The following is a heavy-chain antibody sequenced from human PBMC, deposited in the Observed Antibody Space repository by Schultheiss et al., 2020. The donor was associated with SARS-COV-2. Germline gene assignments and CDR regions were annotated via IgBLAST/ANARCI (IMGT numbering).Heavy chain of an antibody. J-gene: IGHJ4*02. CDR1: GYTFTSYT. CDR3: ARDPGGDSNYGSDY. Sequence: ASVKVSCKASGYTFTSYTMHWVRQAPGQRLEWMGWINAGNGNTKYSLKFQGRVTITRDTSASTAYMELRSLRSDDTAVYYCARDPGGDSNYGSDYWGQGTLVTVSS. D-gene: IGHD4-11*01. CDR2: INAGNGNT. V-gene: IGHV1-3*01.